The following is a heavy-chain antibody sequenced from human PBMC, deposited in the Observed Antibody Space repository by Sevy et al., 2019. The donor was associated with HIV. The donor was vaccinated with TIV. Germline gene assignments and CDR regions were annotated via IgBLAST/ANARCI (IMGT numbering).Heavy chain of an antibody. CDR3: TTLHVETTTQWIP. J-gene: IGHJ5*02. D-gene: IGHD4-4*01. Sequence: GGSLRLSCAASGFTFNKAWMSWVRQPQGKGLEGVGLIKSKTDGGTTEYAAPVKGRVTISRDDSKNTVYLQINSLDTEDTAVYYCTTLHVETTTQWIPWGQGTLVTVSS. V-gene: IGHV3-15*01. CDR2: IKSKTDGGTT. CDR1: GFTFNKAW.